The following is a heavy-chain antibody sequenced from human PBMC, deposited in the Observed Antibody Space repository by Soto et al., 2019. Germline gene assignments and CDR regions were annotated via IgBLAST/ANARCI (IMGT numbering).Heavy chain of an antibody. J-gene: IGHJ5*02. CDR1: GFTFSSDS. V-gene: IGHV3-48*02. CDR2: ISSSSSTI. Sequence: GGSLRLSCAASGFTFSSDSMNWVRQAPGKGLEWVSYISSSSSTIYYADSVKGRFTISRDNAKNSLYLQMNSLRDEDTAVYYCAGEPAALNWFDPLGQGTLVTVSS. CDR3: AGEPAALNWFDP.